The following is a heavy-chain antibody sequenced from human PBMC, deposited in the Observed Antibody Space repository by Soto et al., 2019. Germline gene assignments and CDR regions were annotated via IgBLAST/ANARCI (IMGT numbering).Heavy chain of an antibody. CDR1: GFVFSKAW. J-gene: IGHJ5*02. CDR3: IPDPKDDYRRWFDP. CDR2: IKNKADGGTA. V-gene: IGHV3-15*01. Sequence: EVQMVESGGGLVKPGGSLRLSCEVSGFVFSKAWMTWVRQAPGKGPEWVGSIKNKADGGTADYGAPAKGRFIISRDDSKNTLYLEMNSLQIEDTALYYCIPDPKDDYRRWFDPWGQGTLVTASS. D-gene: IGHD4-17*01.